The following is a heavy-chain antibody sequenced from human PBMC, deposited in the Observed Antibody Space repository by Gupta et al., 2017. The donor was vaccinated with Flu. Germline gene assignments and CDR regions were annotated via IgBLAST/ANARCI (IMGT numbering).Heavy chain of an antibody. D-gene: IGHD5-18*01. V-gene: IGHV3-48*02. CDR3: ARDEVDTAMVRGVGRGRDYWYFDL. CDR1: GFTFSSYS. CDR2: ISSSSSTI. J-gene: IGHJ2*01. Sequence: EVQLVYSGGGLVQPGGSLRLSCAASGFTFSSYSMNWVRQAPGKGLEWVSDISSSSSTIYYEDSVKGRFTSDRDKAKNSLYLQMNSRRDEDTAVYYCARDEVDTAMVRGVGRGRDYWYFDLGCRGTLVTVSS.